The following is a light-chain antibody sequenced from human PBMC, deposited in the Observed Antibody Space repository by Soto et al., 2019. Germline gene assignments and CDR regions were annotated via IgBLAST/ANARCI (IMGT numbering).Light chain of an antibody. J-gene: IGKJ5*01. Sequence: EILLTQSPATLSLSPVEISTLSFRASQSVYTYLAWYQQKPGQAPRLLIYDASNRATGIPARFSGSGSGTDFTLTISSLEPEDFAVYYCHQRSNWLVTFGQGRRLEIK. CDR2: DAS. V-gene: IGKV3-11*01. CDR1: QSVYTY. CDR3: HQRSNWLVT.